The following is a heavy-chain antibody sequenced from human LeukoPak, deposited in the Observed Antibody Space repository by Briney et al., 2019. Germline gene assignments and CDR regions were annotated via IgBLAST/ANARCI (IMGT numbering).Heavy chain of an antibody. CDR3: AKYVSAKGPPYALDV. CDR2: ISASGGST. D-gene: IGHD2/OR15-2a*01. V-gene: IGHV3-23*01. CDR1: EFTFSSYA. Sequence: PGGSLRLSCAASEFTFSSYAMRWVRQAPGKGLEWVSGISASGGSTWYADSVKGRFTISRDNSKNTLYLQMNSLRAEDTAVYYCAKYVSAKGPPYALDVWGQGTTVTVSS. J-gene: IGHJ6*02.